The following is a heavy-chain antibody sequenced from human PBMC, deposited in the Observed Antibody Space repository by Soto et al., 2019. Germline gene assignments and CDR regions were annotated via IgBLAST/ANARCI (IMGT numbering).Heavy chain of an antibody. D-gene: IGHD1-1*01. CDR3: VRDVHYFDF. V-gene: IGHV3-7*01. J-gene: IGHJ4*02. CDR1: EFTFSRYW. Sequence: PGGSLRLSCAASEFTFSRYWMTWVRQAPGKGLEWVANINQDGSEKYYVDSVRGRFTISRDNAENSLYLQMNSLRAEDSAVYYCVRDVHYFDFWGQGALVTVSS. CDR2: INQDGSEK.